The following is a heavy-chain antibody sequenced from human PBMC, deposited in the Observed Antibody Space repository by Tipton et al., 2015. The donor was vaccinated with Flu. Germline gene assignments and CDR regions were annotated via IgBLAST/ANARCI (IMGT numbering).Heavy chain of an antibody. J-gene: IGHJ4*02. CDR1: GDSIGSGYY. CDR3: AREDLGGGSFFDY. D-gene: IGHD3-16*01. Sequence: LRLSCTVSGDSIGSGYYWGWIRQPPGKGLEWIGNIYHTGNTYYNPSLKSRVSISVDMSKNQFSLELMSVTVADTAVYYCAREDLGGGSFFDYWDQGTLVTVSS. CDR2: IYHTGNT. V-gene: IGHV4-38-2*02.